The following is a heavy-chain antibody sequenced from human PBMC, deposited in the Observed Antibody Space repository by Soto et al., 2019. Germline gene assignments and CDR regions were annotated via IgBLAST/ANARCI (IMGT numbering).Heavy chain of an antibody. D-gene: IGHD4-17*01. CDR1: GFTLSSYW. Sequence: EVQLVESGGGLVQPGGSLRLSCAASGFTLSSYWMSWVRQAPGKGLEWVANIKQDGSEKHYVDSVKGRFTISRDNAKNSLYLQRNSLRPEDTAVYYWAREHNGDYGDYWGQGTLVTVSS. CDR3: AREHNGDYGDY. J-gene: IGHJ4*02. V-gene: IGHV3-7*04. CDR2: IKQDGSEK.